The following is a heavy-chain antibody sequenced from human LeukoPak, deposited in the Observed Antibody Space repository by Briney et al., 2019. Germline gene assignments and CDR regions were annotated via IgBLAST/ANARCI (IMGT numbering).Heavy chain of an antibody. J-gene: IGHJ6*02. V-gene: IGHV3-30-3*01. CDR1: GFTFNRYA. CDR3: ARDDVGYDYLWGSHRKGGMDV. CDR2: ISHVDTNK. Sequence: GGSLRLSCAASGFTFNRYAMHWVRQAPGKGPEWVAVISHVDTNKYYADSVKGRFTISRDNSKNTLYLQMNSLRTEDTAVYYCARDDVGYDYLWGSHRKGGMDVWGQGTTVTVSS. D-gene: IGHD3-16*02.